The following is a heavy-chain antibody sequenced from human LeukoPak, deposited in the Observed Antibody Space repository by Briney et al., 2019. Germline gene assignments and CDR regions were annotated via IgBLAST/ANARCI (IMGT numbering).Heavy chain of an antibody. CDR3: AGTYDLYGMDV. Sequence: SETLSLTCTVSGGSISSYYWSWIRQPPGKGLEWIGYIYCSGSTNYNPSLKSRVTISVDTSKNQFSLKLSSVTAADTAVYYCAGTYDLYGMDVWGQGTTVTVSS. J-gene: IGHJ6*02. D-gene: IGHD1-1*01. CDR1: GGSISSYY. CDR2: IYCSGST. V-gene: IGHV4-59*08.